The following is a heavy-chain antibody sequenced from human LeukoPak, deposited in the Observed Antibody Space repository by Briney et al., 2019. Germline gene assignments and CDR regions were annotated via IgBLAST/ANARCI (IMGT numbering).Heavy chain of an antibody. CDR2: INPNSGGT. CDR3: ARDREYYDFWSGYVRGYYYYGMDV. CDR1: GYTFTGYY. Sequence: AASVKVSCKASGYTFTGYYMHWVRQAPGQGLEWMGWINPNSGGTNYAQKFQGRVTMTRDTSISTAYMELSRLRSDDTAVYYCARDREYYDFWSGYVRGYYYYGMDVWGQGTTVTVSS. V-gene: IGHV1-2*02. J-gene: IGHJ6*02. D-gene: IGHD3-3*01.